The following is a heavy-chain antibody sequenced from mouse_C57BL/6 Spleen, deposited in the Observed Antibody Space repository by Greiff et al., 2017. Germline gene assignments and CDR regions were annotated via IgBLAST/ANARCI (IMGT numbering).Heavy chain of an antibody. D-gene: IGHD2-1*01. CDR3: ARRGGNYGNCGGAMDD. V-gene: IGHV1-82*01. CDR1: GYAFSSSW. Sequence: QVPLQQSGPELVKPGASVKISCKASGYAFSSSWMNWVKQRPGKGLEWIGRIYPGDGDTNYNEKFKGKATLTVDKSSSTAYMQLSSLTSEDSAVYFCARRGGNYGNCGGAMDDWGQGTSVTVSS. CDR2: IYPGDGDT. J-gene: IGHJ4*01.